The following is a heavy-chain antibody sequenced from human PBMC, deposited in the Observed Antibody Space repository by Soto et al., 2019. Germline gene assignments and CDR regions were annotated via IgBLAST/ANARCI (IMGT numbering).Heavy chain of an antibody. CDR2: ISYDGSDK. Sequence: LRLCCAASGFTFSSYAMHWVRQAPGKGLEWVALISYDGSDKDYADSVKGRFTISRDNSRNTLFLQMNSLRAEDTAVYYCARDYYKYYDSSGYYRSPAYWGQGTLVTVSS. J-gene: IGHJ4*02. V-gene: IGHV3-30-3*01. CDR3: ARDYYKYYDSSGYYRSPAY. CDR1: GFTFSSYA. D-gene: IGHD3-22*01.